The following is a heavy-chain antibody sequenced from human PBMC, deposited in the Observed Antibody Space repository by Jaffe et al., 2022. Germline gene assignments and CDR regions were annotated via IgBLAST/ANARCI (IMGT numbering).Heavy chain of an antibody. V-gene: IGHV3-53*02. J-gene: IGHJ4*02. CDR2: MYSGGNI. CDR3: TRGPPPPPATWLGASYIDL. CDR1: GFGVRDHY. Sequence: EVQVVETGGDLRQPGGSLRISCAASGFGVRDHYMSWVRQAPGQGLQWVAVMYSGGNIVYANFVKGRFTISRDTSKNFVYLQMDNLRVDDTGLYYCTRGPPPPPATWLGASYIDLWGQGTLVTVSS. D-gene: IGHD1-26*01.